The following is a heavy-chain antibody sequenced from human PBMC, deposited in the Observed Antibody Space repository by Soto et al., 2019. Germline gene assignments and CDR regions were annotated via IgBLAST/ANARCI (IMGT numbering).Heavy chain of an antibody. D-gene: IGHD1-1*01. CDR3: ARGSGIVALPGELEDVNYDF. V-gene: IGHV4-34*01. CDR2: ISESGST. Sequence: QVQLQQWGAGLVKPSETLSLSCAVYGQSFSGHSWAWIRQPPGTGLEWIGEISESGSTYYNPSLKSRGTSSTDTSKNQFSLKLNAVTAADTAAYFCARGSGIVALPGELEDVNYDFWGQGTLVNVSS. CDR1: GQSFSGHS. J-gene: IGHJ4*02.